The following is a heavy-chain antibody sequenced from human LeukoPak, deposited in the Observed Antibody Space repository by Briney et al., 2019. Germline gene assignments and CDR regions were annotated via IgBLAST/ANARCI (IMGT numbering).Heavy chain of an antibody. CDR2: INWNGGST. CDR3: ASGDRNGWYFDC. J-gene: IGHJ4*02. CDR1: GFNFEDHG. D-gene: IGHD6-19*01. V-gene: IGHV3-20*04. Sequence: RPGGSLRLSCAASGFNFEDHGMSWVRQTPGKGLEWVSGINWNGGSTGYGYSVKGRFTISRYNAKNSLYMQMNSLRAEDTALYYCASGDRNGWYFDCWGQGTLVTVSS.